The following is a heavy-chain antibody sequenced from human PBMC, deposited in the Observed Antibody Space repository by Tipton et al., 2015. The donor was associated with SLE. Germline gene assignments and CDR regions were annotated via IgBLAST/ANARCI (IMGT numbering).Heavy chain of an antibody. Sequence: TLSLTCTVSGVSVSSGGFYWTWIRQHPGKGLEWVGYIYDTETTYYNPSLKSRVTMSIDRSKNHFSLRLRSVSAADTAIYYCAREVKSGRYDWFDPWGQGTLVTVSS. D-gene: IGHD1-26*01. CDR2: IYDTETT. V-gene: IGHV4-31*03. CDR1: GVSVSSGGFY. CDR3: AREVKSGRYDWFDP. J-gene: IGHJ5*02.